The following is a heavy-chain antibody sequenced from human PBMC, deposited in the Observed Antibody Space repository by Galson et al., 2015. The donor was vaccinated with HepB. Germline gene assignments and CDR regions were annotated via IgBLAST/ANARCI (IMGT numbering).Heavy chain of an antibody. Sequence: SVKVSCKASGGTFSSYAISWVRQAPGQGLEWMGGIIPIFGTANYAQKFQGRVTITADESTSTAYMELSSLRSEDTAVYYCARGAGVRDPYCSSTSCAWYFDLWGRGTLVTVSS. CDR3: ARGAGVRDPYCSSTSCAWYFDL. J-gene: IGHJ2*01. D-gene: IGHD2-2*01. CDR2: IIPIFGTA. V-gene: IGHV1-69*13. CDR1: GGTFSSYA.